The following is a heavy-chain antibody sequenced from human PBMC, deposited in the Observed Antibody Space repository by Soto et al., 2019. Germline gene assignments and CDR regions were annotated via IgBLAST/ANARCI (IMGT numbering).Heavy chain of an antibody. CDR2: INHSGST. D-gene: IGHD2-8*01. Sequence: SETLSLTCAVYGGSFSGYYWSWIRQPPGKGLEWIGEINHSGSTNYNPSLKSRVTISVDTSKNQFSLKLSSVTAADTAVYYCARSFGYCTNGVCPFDYWGQGTLVTVSS. V-gene: IGHV4-34*01. J-gene: IGHJ4*02. CDR3: ARSFGYCTNGVCPFDY. CDR1: GGSFSGYY.